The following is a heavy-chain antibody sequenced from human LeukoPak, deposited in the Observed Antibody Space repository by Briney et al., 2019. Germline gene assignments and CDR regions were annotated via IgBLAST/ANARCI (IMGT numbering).Heavy chain of an antibody. V-gene: IGHV4-4*07. CDR3: ARVYSGYSRYFDY. D-gene: IGHD5-12*01. J-gene: IGHJ4*02. Sequence: SETLSLTCTVSGGFISSYYWSWIRQPAGKGLEWIGRIYTSGSTNYNSSLKSRVTMSVDTSKNQFSLKLSSVTAADTAVYYCARVYSGYSRYFDYWGQGTLVTVSS. CDR2: IYTSGST. CDR1: GGFISSYY.